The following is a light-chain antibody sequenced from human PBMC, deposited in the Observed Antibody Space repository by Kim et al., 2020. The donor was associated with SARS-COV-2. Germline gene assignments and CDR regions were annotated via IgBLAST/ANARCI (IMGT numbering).Light chain of an antibody. V-gene: IGLV3-21*04. CDR3: QVWDSSSDHRV. Sequence: AQGKTARITCRGNNIGSKSVHWYQQKPGQAPVLVIYYDSDRPSGIPERFSGSNSGNTATLTISRVEAGDEADYYCQVWDSSSDHRVFGGGTKLTVL. J-gene: IGLJ3*02. CDR1: NIGSKS. CDR2: YDS.